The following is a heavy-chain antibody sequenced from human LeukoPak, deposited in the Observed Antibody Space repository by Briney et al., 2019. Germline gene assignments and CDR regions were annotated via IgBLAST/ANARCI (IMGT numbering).Heavy chain of an antibody. CDR3: ARDSRYSGYDQYLYYFDY. D-gene: IGHD5-12*01. CDR1: GYTFTGYG. J-gene: IGHJ4*02. CDR2: ISAYNGNT. Sequence: ASVKVSCKASGYTFTGYGISWVRQAPGQGLEWMGWISAYNGNTNYAQKLQGRVTMTTDTSTSTAYMELRSLRSDDTAVYYCARDSRYSGYDQYLYYFDYWGQGTLVTVSS. V-gene: IGHV1-18*01.